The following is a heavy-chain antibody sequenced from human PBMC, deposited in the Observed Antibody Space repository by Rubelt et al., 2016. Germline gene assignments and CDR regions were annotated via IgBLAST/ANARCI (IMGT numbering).Heavy chain of an antibody. V-gene: IGHV4-39*01. CDR2: IYNSANT. J-gene: IGHJ4*02. CDR1: GSITSNTYY. CDR3: ARHGPKYQMFYFEN. Sequence: QLRLQESGPGLLKPSETLSLTCTGGSITSNTYYWGWIRQPPGKGLEWIGSIYNSANTYYNPSLKSRVTMSLDTSRNHCSLRLNSVTAADTAVYFCARHGPKYQMFYFENWGQGTLVTVSS. D-gene: IGHD2-2*01.